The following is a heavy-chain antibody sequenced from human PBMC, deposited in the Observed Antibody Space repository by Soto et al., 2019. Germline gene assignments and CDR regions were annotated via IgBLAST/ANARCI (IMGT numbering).Heavy chain of an antibody. V-gene: IGHV3-13*01. CDR3: ARGRLISLYYFDY. J-gene: IGHJ4*02. CDR2: IGTASDT. CDR1: GFTFSNYD. Sequence: EVQLVESGGGLVQPGGSLRLSCAASGFTFSNYDMHWVRQVTGKGLEWVSTIGTASDTYYPGSVKGRFTISRENAKNSLYLQMNSLRAEDTAVYYCARGRLISLYYFDYWGQGTLVTVSS. D-gene: IGHD2-15*01.